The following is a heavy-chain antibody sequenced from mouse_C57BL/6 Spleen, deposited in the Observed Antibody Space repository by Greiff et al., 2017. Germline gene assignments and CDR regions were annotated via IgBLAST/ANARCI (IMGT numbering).Heavy chain of an antibody. CDR3: ARGFYYYGSSRGNAMGY. CDR1: GYAFSSSW. Sequence: QVQLQQSGPELVKPGASVKISCKASGYAFSSSWMNWVQQRPGKGLEWIGRIYPGDGDTNYNGKFKGKATLTADKSYSTAYMQLSSLTSEDSAVYVCARGFYYYGSSRGNAMGYWGQGTSVTVSS. D-gene: IGHD1-1*01. V-gene: IGHV1-82*01. J-gene: IGHJ4*01. CDR2: IYPGDGDT.